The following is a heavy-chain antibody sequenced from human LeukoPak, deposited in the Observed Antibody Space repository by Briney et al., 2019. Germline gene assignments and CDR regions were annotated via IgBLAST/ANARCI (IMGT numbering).Heavy chain of an antibody. J-gene: IGHJ6*03. V-gene: IGHV1-69*05. CDR1: GGTFSSCA. CDR3: ARQGPYYYYYYMDV. CDR2: IIPIFGTA. Sequence: SVKVSCKASGGTFSSCAISWVRQAPGQGLEWMEGIIPIFGTANYAQKFQGRVTITTDESTSTAYMELSSLRSEDTAVYYCARQGPYYYYYYMDVWGKGTTVTVSS.